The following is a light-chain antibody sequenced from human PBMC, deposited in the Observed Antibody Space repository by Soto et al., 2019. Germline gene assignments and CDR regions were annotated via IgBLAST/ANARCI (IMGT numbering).Light chain of an antibody. Sequence: MTQSPATLSVSPGDRDTITCRASQSIRHYLAWYQQMPGKAPKLLIYGASTLQSGVPSRFSGSGSGTEFTLTISSLQPDDFGTYFCQHHNSYSQTFGQGTKVDIK. CDR2: GAS. V-gene: IGKV1-5*01. CDR3: QHHNSYSQT. CDR1: QSIRHY. J-gene: IGKJ1*01.